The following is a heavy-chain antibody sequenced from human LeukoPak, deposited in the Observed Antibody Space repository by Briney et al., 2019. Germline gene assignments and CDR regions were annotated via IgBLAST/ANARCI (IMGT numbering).Heavy chain of an antibody. J-gene: IGHJ4*02. D-gene: IGHD3-10*01. CDR2: IYSSGSGST. V-gene: IGHV4-39*01. CDR1: GGSISSSAGYY. Sequence: SQTLSLTCTVSGGSISSSAGYYWSWIRQPPGKGLEWIGTIYSSGSGSTYYNPSLKSRLTISVDTSKNQFSLKLSSVTAADTAVYYCATRYGSGTYPRYYFDSWGQGTLVTVSS. CDR3: ATRYGSGTYPRYYFDS.